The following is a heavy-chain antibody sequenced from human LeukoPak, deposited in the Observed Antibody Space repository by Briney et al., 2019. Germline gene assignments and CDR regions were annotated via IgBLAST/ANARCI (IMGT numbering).Heavy chain of an antibody. D-gene: IGHD4-17*01. CDR3: ARGGTMTTVPL. Sequence: SETLSLTCTVAGGSISSYYWSWIRQPPGKGLEWIGYIFYSGSTNYNPSLKSRVTISVDTSKNQFSLKLSSVTAADTAVYYCARGGTMTTVPLWGQGTLVTVSS. CDR2: IFYSGST. V-gene: IGHV4-59*08. CDR1: GGSISSYY. J-gene: IGHJ4*02.